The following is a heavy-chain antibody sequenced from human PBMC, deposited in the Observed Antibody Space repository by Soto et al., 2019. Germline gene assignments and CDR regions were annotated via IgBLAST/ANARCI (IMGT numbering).Heavy chain of an antibody. CDR1: GFTFSSCG. CDR3: ARESYADRSGPMPPPVY. Sequence: GGSLRLSCAASGFTFSSCGMHWVRQAPGKGLEWVAVIWYDGSNKYYADSVKGRFTISRDNSKNTLYLQMNSLRAEDTAVYYCARESYADRSGPMPPPVYWGPGTLVTVSS. V-gene: IGHV3-33*01. J-gene: IGHJ4*02. D-gene: IGHD3-22*01. CDR2: IWYDGSNK.